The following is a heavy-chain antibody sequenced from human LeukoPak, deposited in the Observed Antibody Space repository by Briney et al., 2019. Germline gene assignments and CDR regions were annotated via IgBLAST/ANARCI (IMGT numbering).Heavy chain of an antibody. CDR2: FIPIFGTA. CDR1: AGTFSSYA. V-gene: IGHV1-69*13. J-gene: IGHJ4*02. Sequence: SVKVSCKASAGTFSSYAISWVRQAPGQGLEWMGGFIPIFGTANYAQKFQGRVTITADESTSTAYMELSSLRSEDTAVYYCAKGGQWELLTPYYFDYWGQGTLVTVSS. CDR3: AKGGQWELLTPYYFDY. D-gene: IGHD1-26*01.